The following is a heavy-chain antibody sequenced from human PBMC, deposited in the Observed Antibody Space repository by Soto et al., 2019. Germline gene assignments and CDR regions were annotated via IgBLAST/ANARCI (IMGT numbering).Heavy chain of an antibody. V-gene: IGHV5-51*01. CDR2: INPGNSNT. J-gene: IGHJ6*01. CDR3: ARTAAGGKYYYGMDV. D-gene: IGHD6-13*01. Sequence: PGEYLKISCKGSRYSFTSSWIGWARQMPGKDMEWMGIINPGNSNTRYSPSFQGQVTIPADKYISNPYLQWSSLKASDTAMYYCARTAAGGKYYYGMDVWGKGHRVTVSS. CDR1: RYSFTSSW.